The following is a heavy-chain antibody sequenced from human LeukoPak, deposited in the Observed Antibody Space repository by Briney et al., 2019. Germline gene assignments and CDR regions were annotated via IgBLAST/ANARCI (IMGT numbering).Heavy chain of an antibody. J-gene: IGHJ4*02. V-gene: IGHV4-59*01. CDR1: GSSISSYY. D-gene: IGHD6-19*01. CDR3: ASEGVAGYYFDY. Sequence: SETLSLTCTVSGSSISSYYWSWIRQPPGKGLEWIGYIYYSGSTNYNPSLKSRVTISGDTSKSQLSLKLNSVTAADTAVYYCASEGVAGYYFDYWGQGTLVTVSS. CDR2: IYYSGST.